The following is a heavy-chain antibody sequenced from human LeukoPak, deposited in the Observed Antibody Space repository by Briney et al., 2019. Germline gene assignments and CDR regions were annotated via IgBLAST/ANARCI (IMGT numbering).Heavy chain of an antibody. J-gene: IGHJ5*02. D-gene: IGHD5-18*01. Sequence: SETLSLTCTVSGGSISIYYWSWIRQPPGKGPEWIGYISYSGNTDYNPSLKSRVTMSMDTSKNQYSLKLSSVTAADTAVYYCARVGYSYGFDPWGQGALVTVSS. CDR2: ISYSGNT. CDR3: ARVGYSYGFDP. CDR1: GGSISIYY. V-gene: IGHV4-59*08.